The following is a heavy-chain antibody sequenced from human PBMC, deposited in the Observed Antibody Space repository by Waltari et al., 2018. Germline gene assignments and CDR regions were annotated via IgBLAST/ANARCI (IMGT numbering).Heavy chain of an antibody. J-gene: IGHJ2*01. CDR2: IYSGGST. CDR1: GFTFSSYA. V-gene: IGHV3-23*03. Sequence: EVQLLESGGGLVQPGGSLRLSCAASGFTFSSYAMSWVRQAPGKGLEWVSVIYSGGSTYYADSVKGRFTISRDNSKNTLYLQMNSLRAEDTAVYYCAKDLGYFDLWGRGTLVTVSS. CDR3: AKDLGYFDL.